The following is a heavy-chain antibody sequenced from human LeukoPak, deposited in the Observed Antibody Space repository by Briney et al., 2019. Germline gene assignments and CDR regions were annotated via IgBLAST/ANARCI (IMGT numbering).Heavy chain of an antibody. CDR1: GFTFSSYW. CDR3: AKEGANAFQDY. Sequence: HPGGSLRLSCAASGFTFSSYWMDWVRQDPGKGLVWVSRISTDGRDTTYADSVKGRFTISRDNAKDTVYLQMNSLRAEDTAVYYCAKEGANAFQDYWGQGALVTVSS. J-gene: IGHJ4*02. CDR2: ISTDGRDT. V-gene: IGHV3-74*01. D-gene: IGHD3-3*02.